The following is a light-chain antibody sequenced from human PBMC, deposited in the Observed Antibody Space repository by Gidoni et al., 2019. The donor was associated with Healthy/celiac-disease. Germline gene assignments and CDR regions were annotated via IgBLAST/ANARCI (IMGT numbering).Light chain of an antibody. CDR2: AAS. CDR3: QQSYSTPYS. Sequence: DLQVTPSPSSLSASVGDRFTITCRASQSISSYLNWYQQKPGKAPKLLIYAASILQSGVPSRFSGSGSGTDFTLTISSLQPEDFATYYCQQSYSTPYSFGQGTKLEIK. V-gene: IGKV1-39*01. J-gene: IGKJ2*03. CDR1: QSISSY.